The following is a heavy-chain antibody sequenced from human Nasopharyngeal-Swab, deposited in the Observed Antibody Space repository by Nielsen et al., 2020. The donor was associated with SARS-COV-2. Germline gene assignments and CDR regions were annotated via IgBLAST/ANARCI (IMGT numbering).Heavy chain of an antibody. CDR3: ARPQWELLTFDY. D-gene: IGHD1-26*01. V-gene: IGHV4-39*01. CDR2: IYYSGST. J-gene: IGHJ4*02. Sequence: WIRQPPGKGLERIGSIYYSGSTYYNPSLKSRVTISVDTSKNQFSLKLSSVTAADTAVYYCARPQWELLTFDYWGQGTLVTVSS.